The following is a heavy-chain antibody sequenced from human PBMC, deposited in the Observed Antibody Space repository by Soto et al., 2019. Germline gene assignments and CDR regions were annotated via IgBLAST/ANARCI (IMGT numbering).Heavy chain of an antibody. CDR1: CFIFTSYG. CDR2: ISAYNANT. D-gene: IGHD3-3*01. V-gene: IGHV1-18*04. Sequence: ASGQVGCKGSCFIFTSYGYTWVRQAPGQGLEWMGWISAYNANTKYAQKFQGRVTMTTDTLRSTAYMELRSLRSDDTAVYYCARGSVVVAPPSGFGPWGPGTLVIVSS. CDR3: ARGSVVVAPPSGFGP. J-gene: IGHJ5*02.